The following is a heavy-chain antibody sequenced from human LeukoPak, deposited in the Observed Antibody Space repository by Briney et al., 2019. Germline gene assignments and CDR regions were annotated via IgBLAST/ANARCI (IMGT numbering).Heavy chain of an antibody. CDR1: GLTFSIHW. V-gene: IGHV3-7*01. Sequence: PGGSLRLSCAASGLTFSIHWMNWVRQAPGKGLECVANINQDGSDKYYVDSVKGRFTISRDNTKNSLYLQMNSLRAEDTAVYYCARGNIVVVPAAVDYWGQGTLVTVSS. D-gene: IGHD2-2*01. CDR2: INQDGSDK. CDR3: ARGNIVVVPAAVDY. J-gene: IGHJ4*02.